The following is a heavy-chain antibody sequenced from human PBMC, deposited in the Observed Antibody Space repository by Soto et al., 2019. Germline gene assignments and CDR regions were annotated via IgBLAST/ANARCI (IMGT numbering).Heavy chain of an antibody. Sequence: PGGSLRLSCAASEFTISSYAMSWVRQAPGKGLEWVSVISGRGGSTNYADSVKGRFTISRDNSKNTLYLQMNSLRAEDTALYYCAKRPRSGSYYYFDYLGQGTLVTVSS. CDR2: ISGRGGST. J-gene: IGHJ4*02. V-gene: IGHV3-23*01. CDR3: AKRPRSGSYYYFDY. D-gene: IGHD3-10*01. CDR1: EFTISSYA.